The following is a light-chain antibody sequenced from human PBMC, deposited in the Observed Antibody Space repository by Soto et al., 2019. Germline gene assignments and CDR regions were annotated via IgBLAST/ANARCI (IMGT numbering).Light chain of an antibody. CDR3: LQDYTYPRT. J-gene: IGKJ1*01. CDR2: AAS. Sequence: AIQMTQSPSSLSASVGDRVTITCRASQHIRNDLGWYQQKPGKAPKLLIYAASILQSGVPSRFSGSGSGTDFTLTISSLQPADFATYYCLQDYTYPRTFGPGTKMEI. V-gene: IGKV1-6*01. CDR1: QHIRND.